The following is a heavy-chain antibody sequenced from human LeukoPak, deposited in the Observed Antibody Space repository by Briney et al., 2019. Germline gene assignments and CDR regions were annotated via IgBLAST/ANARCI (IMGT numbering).Heavy chain of an antibody. J-gene: IGHJ5*02. V-gene: IGHV4-30-2*01. CDR2: IYHSGST. CDR3: ARGPPGSSSSGFDP. D-gene: IGHD6-6*01. Sequence: PSQTLSLTCAVSGGSISSGGYSWSWIRQPPGKGLEWIGYIYHSGSTYYNPSLKSRVTISVDRSKNQFPLKLSSVTAADTAVYYCARGPPGSSSSGFDPWGQGTLVTVSS. CDR1: GGSISSGGYS.